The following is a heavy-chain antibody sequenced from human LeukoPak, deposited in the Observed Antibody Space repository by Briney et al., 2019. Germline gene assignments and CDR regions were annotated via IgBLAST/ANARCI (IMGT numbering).Heavy chain of an antibody. CDR1: GGSISSYY. D-gene: IGHD2-2*01. CDR2: IYYSGST. Sequence: SETLSLTCTVSGGSISSYYWSWIRQPPGKGLEWIGYIYYSGSTNYNPSLKSRVTISVDTSKNQFSLKLSSVTAADTAVYYCARDSVVGSSYYYYYMDAWGKGTTVTVSS. J-gene: IGHJ6*03. CDR3: ARDSVVGSSYYYYYMDA. V-gene: IGHV4-59*01.